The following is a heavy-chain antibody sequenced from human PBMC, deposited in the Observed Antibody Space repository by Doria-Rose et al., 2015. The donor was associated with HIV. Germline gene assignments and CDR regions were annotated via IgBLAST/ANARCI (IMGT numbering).Heavy chain of an antibody. CDR1: GVSLSSPGMG. J-gene: IGHJ4*02. D-gene: IGHD6-13*01. V-gene: IGHV2-26*01. CDR2: IFSDDEG. Sequence: QESGPVLVKPTETLTLTCTVSGVSLSSPGMGVSWIRQPPGKALEWLANIFSDDEGSYKTSPKSRLTISRGTPKSQVVLTMTDMDPVDTATYYCARIKSSRWYHKYYFDFWGQGTLVIVSA. CDR3: ARIKSSRWYHKYYFDF.